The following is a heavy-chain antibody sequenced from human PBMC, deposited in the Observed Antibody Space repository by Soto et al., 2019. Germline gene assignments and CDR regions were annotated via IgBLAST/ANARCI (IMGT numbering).Heavy chain of an antibody. V-gene: IGHV1-2*02. CDR3: ARAEGVAMVRGGIFGIGYYYGMDV. CDR1: GYTFTGYY. D-gene: IGHD3-10*01. CDR2: INPNSGGA. J-gene: IGHJ6*02. Sequence: ASVKVSCKASGYTFTGYYMHWVRQAPGQGLEWMGWINPNSGGANYAQKFQGRVTMTRDTSISTAYMELSRLRSDDTAVYYCARAEGVAMVRGGIFGIGYYYGMDVWGQGTTVTVSS.